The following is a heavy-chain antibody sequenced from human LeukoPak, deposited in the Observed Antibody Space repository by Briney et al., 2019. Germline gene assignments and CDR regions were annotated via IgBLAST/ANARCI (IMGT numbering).Heavy chain of an antibody. V-gene: IGHV4-34*01. CDR2: INHSGST. J-gene: IGHJ4*02. Sequence: SETLSLTCAVYGGSFSGYYWSWIRQPPGKGLEWIGEINHSGSTNYNPSLKSRVTISVDTSKNQFSLKLSSVTAADTAVYYCARAQHTYHYGSGSYLDYWGQGTLVTVSS. CDR1: GGSFSGYY. CDR3: ARAQHTYHYGSGSYLDY. D-gene: IGHD3-10*01.